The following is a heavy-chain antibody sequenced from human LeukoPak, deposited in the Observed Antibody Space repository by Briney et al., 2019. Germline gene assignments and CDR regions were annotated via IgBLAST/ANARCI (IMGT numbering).Heavy chain of an antibody. D-gene: IGHD3-10*01. CDR3: ASGSGSYYYWFDP. CDR2: ISSSSSYI. CDR1: GFTFSSYS. J-gene: IGHJ5*02. Sequence: PGGSLRLSCAASGFTFSSYSMNWVRQAPGKGLEWVSSISSSSSYIYYADSVKGRFTISRDNAKNSLYLQMNSLRAEDTAVYYCASGSGSYYYWFDPWGQGTLVTVSS. V-gene: IGHV3-21*01.